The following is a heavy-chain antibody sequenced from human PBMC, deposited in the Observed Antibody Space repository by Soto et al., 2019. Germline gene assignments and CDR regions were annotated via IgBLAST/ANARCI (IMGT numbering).Heavy chain of an antibody. V-gene: IGHV4-59*08. CDR1: GVSISSYY. Sequence: SETLSLTCTVSGVSISSYYWIWIRQPPGKGLEWIGYIYYSGSTNYNPSLKSRVTISVDTSKNQFSLKLSSVTAADTAVYYCARQKDSSGWYSTFDIWGQGTMVTVSS. J-gene: IGHJ3*02. D-gene: IGHD6-19*01. CDR3: ARQKDSSGWYSTFDI. CDR2: IYYSGST.